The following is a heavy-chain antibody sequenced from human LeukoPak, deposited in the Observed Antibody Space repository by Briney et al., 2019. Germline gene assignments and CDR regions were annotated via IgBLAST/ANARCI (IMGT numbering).Heavy chain of an antibody. Sequence: ASVKVSCKASGYIFTSYALHWVRQAPGQRLEWMGWINAGNGNTKYSQKFQGRVTITRDTSASTAYMELSSLRSEDTALYYCARNIGAVADGGDYWGQGTLVTVSS. CDR2: INAGNGNT. CDR3: ARNIGAVADGGDY. CDR1: GYIFTSYA. D-gene: IGHD6-19*01. J-gene: IGHJ4*02. V-gene: IGHV1-3*01.